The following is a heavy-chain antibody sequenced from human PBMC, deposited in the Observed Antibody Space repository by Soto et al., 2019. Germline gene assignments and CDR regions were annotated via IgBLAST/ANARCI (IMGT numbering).Heavy chain of an antibody. Sequence: PGGSLRLSCAASGFSVSSNYMTWVRQAPGKGPEWVSIIYSDGRTNYADSVKGRFTISRDNSKNTVYLQMTSLSADDTAVYYCAREISAGFGEPWLDPWGQGTLVTVSS. CDR2: IYSDGRT. D-gene: IGHD3-10*01. J-gene: IGHJ5*02. CDR3: AREISAGFGEPWLDP. V-gene: IGHV3-53*01. CDR1: GFSVSSNY.